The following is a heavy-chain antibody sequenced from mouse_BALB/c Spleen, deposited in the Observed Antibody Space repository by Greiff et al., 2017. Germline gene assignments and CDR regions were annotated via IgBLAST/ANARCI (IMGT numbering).Heavy chain of an antibody. J-gene: IGHJ2*01. CDR1: GFSLSTSGMG. Sequence: QVTLKECGPGILQPSQTLSLTCSFSGFSLSTSGMGVGWIGQPSGKGLEWLAHIWWDDDKRYNPALKSRRTISKDTSSNQVFLKIASVDTAYTATYYCDRVSTRITNFDYWGQGTTLTVSS. D-gene: IGHD2-4*01. CDR3: DRVSTRITNFDY. CDR2: IWWDDDK. V-gene: IGHV8-8*01.